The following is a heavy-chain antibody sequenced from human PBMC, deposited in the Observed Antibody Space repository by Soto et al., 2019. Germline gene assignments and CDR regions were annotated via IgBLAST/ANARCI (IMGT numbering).Heavy chain of an antibody. CDR1: GFTFSSYG. J-gene: IGHJ4*02. V-gene: IGHV3-33*01. CDR2: IRYDGSNK. CDR3: ARDRYSSGWYDFDY. D-gene: IGHD6-19*01. Sequence: QVQLVESGGGVVQPGRSLRLSCAASGFTFSSYGMHWVRQAPGKGLEWVAVIRYDGSNKYYADSVKGRFTISRDNSKNTLYLQMNSLRAEDTAVYYCARDRYSSGWYDFDYWGQGTLVTVSS.